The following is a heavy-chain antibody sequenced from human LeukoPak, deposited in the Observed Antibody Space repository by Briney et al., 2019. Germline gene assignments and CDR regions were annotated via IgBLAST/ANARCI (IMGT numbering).Heavy chain of an antibody. V-gene: IGHV4-59*01. D-gene: IGHD3-10*01. CDR2: IYYSGST. Sequence: SETLSLTCTVSGGSISSYYWSWLRQPPGKGLEWIGYIYYSGSTNYNPSLKSRVTISVDTSKNQFSLKLSSVTAADTAVYYCARLYYYGSGSYHLWFDPWGQGTLVTVSS. CDR1: GGSISSYY. CDR3: ARLYYYGSGSYHLWFDP. J-gene: IGHJ5*02.